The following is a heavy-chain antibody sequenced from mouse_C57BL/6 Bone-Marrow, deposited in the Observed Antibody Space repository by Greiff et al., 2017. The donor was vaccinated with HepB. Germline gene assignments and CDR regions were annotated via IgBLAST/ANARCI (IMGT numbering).Heavy chain of an antibody. J-gene: IGHJ2*01. Sequence: VQLQQSGPELVKPGASVKISCKASGYTFTDYYMNWVKQSHGKSLEWIGDINPNNGGTSYNQKFKGKATLTVDKSSSTAYMELRSLTSEDSAVYYCARKSSGDFDYWGQGTTLTVSS. CDR2: INPNNGGT. V-gene: IGHV1-26*01. D-gene: IGHD3-2*02. CDR3: ARKSSGDFDY. CDR1: GYTFTDYY.